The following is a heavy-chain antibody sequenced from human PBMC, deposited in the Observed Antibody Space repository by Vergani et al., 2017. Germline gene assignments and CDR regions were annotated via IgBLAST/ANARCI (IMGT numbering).Heavy chain of an antibody. CDR3: ASDTHSGQRADR. CDR2: SYHSGGA. J-gene: IGHJ5*02. Sequence: QLHLQESGPGLVKPSETLSLTCTVSGGSITSSSYYLGWIRQPPGKGLEWIGNSYHSGGACYNPSLKGRVTISVDTSKNQFSLEVTSVTAADSAVYYCASDTHSGQRADRWGQGILVTVTS. V-gene: IGHV4-39*01. CDR1: GGSITSSSYY. D-gene: IGHD6-19*01.